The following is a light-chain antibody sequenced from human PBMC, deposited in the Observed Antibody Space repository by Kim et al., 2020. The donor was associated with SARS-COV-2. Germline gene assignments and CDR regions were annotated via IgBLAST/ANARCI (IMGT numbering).Light chain of an antibody. CDR1: QTVNSY. J-gene: IGKJ4*01. V-gene: IGKV3-11*01. CDR3: QRRKNWPLT. CDR2: DAS. Sequence: EIVLTQSPATLSLSPGERVTLSCRASQTVNSYFAWYQQKPGQAPRLLIYDASNRATGIPARFSGSGSGTDFTLTISSLEPEDFAVYYCQRRKNWPLTFGGGTKVDI.